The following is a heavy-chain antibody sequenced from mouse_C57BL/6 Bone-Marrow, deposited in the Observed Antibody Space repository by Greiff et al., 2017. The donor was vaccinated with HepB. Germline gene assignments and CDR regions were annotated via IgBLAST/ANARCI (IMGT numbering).Heavy chain of an antibody. CDR1: GYTFTSYW. D-gene: IGHD1-1*01. J-gene: IGHJ2*01. CDR3: ARWGYGSSCWFDY. Sequence: QVQLQQSGAELVKPGASVKLSCKASGYTFTSYWMHWVKQRPGQGLEWIGMIHPNSGSTNYNEKFKSKATLTVDKSSSTAYMQLSSLTSEDSAVYYFARWGYGSSCWFDYWGQGTTLTVSS. V-gene: IGHV1-64*01. CDR2: IHPNSGST.